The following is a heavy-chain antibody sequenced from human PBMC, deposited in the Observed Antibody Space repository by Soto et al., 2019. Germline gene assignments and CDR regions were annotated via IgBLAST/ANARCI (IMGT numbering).Heavy chain of an antibody. CDR1: GGTFSSYT. CDR3: ARDGGGVVVPAADWYFDL. V-gene: IGHV1-69*08. J-gene: IGHJ2*01. Sequence: QVQLVQSGAEVKKPGSSVKVSCKASGGTFSSYTISWVRQAPGQGLEWMGRIIPILGIANYAQKFQGRVTLTAHKSTSKAYMELSSLRSEGTAVYYCARDGGGVVVPAADWYFDLWGRGTLVTVSS. CDR2: IIPILGIA. D-gene: IGHD2-2*01.